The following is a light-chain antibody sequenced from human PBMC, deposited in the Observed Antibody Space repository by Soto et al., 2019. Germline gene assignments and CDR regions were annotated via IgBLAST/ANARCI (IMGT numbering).Light chain of an antibody. CDR1: SSDIGHYDY. Sequence: QSALTQPASVSGSPGQSITISCTGTSSDIGHYDYVSWYQQHPGKAPKLMIYEVTNRPSGVSDRFSGSKSGNTASLTISGLQAEDEADYYCNSYTNSSAVVFGGGTK. V-gene: IGLV2-14*01. J-gene: IGLJ2*01. CDR2: EVT. CDR3: NSYTNSSAVV.